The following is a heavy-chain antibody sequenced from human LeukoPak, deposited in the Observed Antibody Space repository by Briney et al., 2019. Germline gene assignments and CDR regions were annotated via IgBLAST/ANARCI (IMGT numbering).Heavy chain of an antibody. CDR3: ARVLVGAPSRRSDWFDP. CDR1: GYTFIGYY. Sequence: GASVKVSCKAFGYTFIGYYIYWVRQAPGQGLEWKGWTNPNSGDTNYAQKFQGRVTMTRDTSIGTAYMEMSRLRSDDTAVYYCARVLVGAPSRRSDWFDPWGQGTLVTVSS. CDR2: TNPNSGDT. V-gene: IGHV1-2*02. D-gene: IGHD1-26*01. J-gene: IGHJ5*02.